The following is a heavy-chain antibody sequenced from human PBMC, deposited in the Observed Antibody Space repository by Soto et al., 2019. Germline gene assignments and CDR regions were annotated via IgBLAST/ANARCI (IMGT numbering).Heavy chain of an antibody. V-gene: IGHV4-4*07. CDR3: ARGEPRPPTSLYYYYGMDV. CDR2: IYTSGST. J-gene: IGHJ6*02. Sequence: PXGTLALTGTVSGGSISSYYWSGIRQPSGKGLEWIGRIYTSGSTNYNPSLKSRVTMSVDTSKNQFSLKLSSVTAADTAVYYCARGEPRPPTSLYYYYGMDVWGQGTTVTVSS. D-gene: IGHD1-26*01. CDR1: GGSISSYY.